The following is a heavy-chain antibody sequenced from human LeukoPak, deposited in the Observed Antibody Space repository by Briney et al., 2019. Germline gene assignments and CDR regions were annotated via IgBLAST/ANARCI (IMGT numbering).Heavy chain of an antibody. CDR1: GGSISSGGYY. V-gene: IGHV4-31*03. CDR2: IYYSGST. D-gene: IGHD3-22*01. CDR3: ASVDYYDSSGFKGFDY. Sequence: SETLSLTCTVSGGSISSGGYYWSWIRQHPGKGLEWTGYIYYSGSTYYNPSLKSRVTISVDTSRNQFSLKLSSVTAADTAVYYCASVDYYDSSGFKGFDYWGQGTLVTVSS. J-gene: IGHJ4*02.